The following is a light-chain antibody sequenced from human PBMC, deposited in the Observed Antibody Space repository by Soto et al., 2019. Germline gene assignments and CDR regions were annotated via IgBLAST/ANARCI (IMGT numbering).Light chain of an antibody. V-gene: IGKV1-33*01. CDR3: QQYNSYPFV. CDR1: QDISNY. J-gene: IGKJ3*01. Sequence: DIQMTQSPSSLSASVGDRVTITCQASQDISNYLNWYQQKPGKAPKLLIYDASNLETGVPSRFSGSGSGTDFTFTISSLQPEDIATYYCQQYNSYPFVFGPGTKVEIK. CDR2: DAS.